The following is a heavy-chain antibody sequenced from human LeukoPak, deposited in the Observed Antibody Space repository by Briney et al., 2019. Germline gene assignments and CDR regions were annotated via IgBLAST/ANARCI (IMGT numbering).Heavy chain of an antibody. J-gene: IGHJ4*02. CDR3: ARLHDGYRYGADY. CDR1: GGSISSYY. CDR2: IYYSGSP. Sequence: SETLSLTCTVSGGSISSYYWSWLRQPPGKGLEWIGYIYYSGSPIYNPSLKSRVTISVDTSKNQFSLKLSPVTAADTAVYYCARLHDGYRYGADYWGQGTLVTAS. D-gene: IGHD5-18*01. V-gene: IGHV4-59*08.